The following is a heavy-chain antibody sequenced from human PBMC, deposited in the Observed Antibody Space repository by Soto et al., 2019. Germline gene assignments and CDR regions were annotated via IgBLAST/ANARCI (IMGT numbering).Heavy chain of an antibody. V-gene: IGHV3-23*01. CDR3: AKADIVVVPTPFYYYMDV. CDR2: ISGGGGST. CDR1: GFTFSSYA. D-gene: IGHD2-2*01. Sequence: GGSLRLSCAASGFTFSSYAMSWVRQAPGKGLEWVSAISGGGGSTYYADSVKGRFTISRDNSKNTLYLQMNSLRAEDTAVYYCAKADIVVVPTPFYYYMDVWGKGTTVTVSS. J-gene: IGHJ6*03.